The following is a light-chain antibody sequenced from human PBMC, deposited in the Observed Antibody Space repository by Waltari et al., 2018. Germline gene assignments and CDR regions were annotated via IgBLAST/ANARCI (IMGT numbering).Light chain of an antibody. Sequence: QSVLPQPPSVSAAAGQKVTISCSGSGANIGNNFVSWYQQLPGTAPKLLIFDNNKRPSGIPDRFSGSKSGSSATLGIAGLQTGDEAEYYCGTWDSSLAVVFGGGTKLTVL. J-gene: IGLJ2*01. CDR1: GANIGNNF. CDR2: DNN. CDR3: GTWDSSLAVV. V-gene: IGLV1-51*01.